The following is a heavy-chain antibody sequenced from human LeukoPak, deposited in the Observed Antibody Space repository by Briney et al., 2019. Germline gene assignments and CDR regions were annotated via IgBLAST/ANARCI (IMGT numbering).Heavy chain of an antibody. V-gene: IGHV3-7*01. J-gene: IGHJ4*02. CDR1: AFTFSSYW. Sequence: GGSLRLSCAASAFTFSSYWMTWVRQAPGKGLEWVANIKEDGSEKYYVDSVRGRFTISRDNAKNSLYLQMNSLRAEDTAVYYCARGGYSSSWYISRDYWGQGTLVIVSS. D-gene: IGHD6-13*01. CDR2: IKEDGSEK. CDR3: ARGGYSSSWYISRDY.